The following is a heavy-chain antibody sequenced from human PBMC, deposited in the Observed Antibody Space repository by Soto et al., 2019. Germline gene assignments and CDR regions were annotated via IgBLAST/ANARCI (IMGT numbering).Heavy chain of an antibody. J-gene: IGHJ4*02. CDR3: SKEDDCYKPRSDGPRIDY. V-gene: IGHV3-30*18. D-gene: IGHD2-21*01. CDR1: GFTFSNNG. Sequence: GGSLRLSCAASGFTFSNNGMRWVRQAPGKGLEWVTVISYDGNNQYYADSVKGRFTISRDNSKNTLYLQMNSLRAEATAVYYCSKEDDCYKPRSDGPRIDYWGQGSLVTVSS. CDR2: ISYDGNNQ.